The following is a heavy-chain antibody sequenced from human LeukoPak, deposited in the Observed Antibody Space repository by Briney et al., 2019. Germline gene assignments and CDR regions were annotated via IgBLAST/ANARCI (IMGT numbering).Heavy chain of an antibody. D-gene: IGHD3-3*01. CDR3: ARDPRSYYDFWSGYDY. J-gene: IGHJ4*02. Sequence: SVRVSCKTSGGTFSSYAISWVRQAPGQGLEWMGGIIPIFGTANYAQKFQGRVTITADESTSTAYMELSRLRSEDTAVYYCARDPRSYYDFWSGYDYWGQGTLVTVSS. CDR1: GGTFSSYA. CDR2: IIPIFGTA. V-gene: IGHV1-69*13.